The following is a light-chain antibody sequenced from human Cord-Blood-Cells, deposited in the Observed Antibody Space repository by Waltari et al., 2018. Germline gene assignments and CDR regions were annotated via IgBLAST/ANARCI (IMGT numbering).Light chain of an antibody. J-gene: IGKJ1*01. Sequence: EIVMTQSPATLSVSPGERATLSCRASQSVSSNLAWYQQKPGHAPRLLIYGASTSATGIPARFSGSGSGTEFTLTISSLQSEDFAVYYCQQYNNWPPVTFGQGTKVEIK. CDR1: QSVSSN. CDR3: QQYNNWPPVT. V-gene: IGKV3-15*01. CDR2: GAS.